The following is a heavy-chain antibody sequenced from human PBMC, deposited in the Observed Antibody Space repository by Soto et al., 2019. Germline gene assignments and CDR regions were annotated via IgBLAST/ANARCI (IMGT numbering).Heavy chain of an antibody. CDR2: IWNDGSNE. J-gene: IGHJ4*02. Sequence: QVQLVESGGGVVQPGGSLRLSCEASGFNFSSYGIHWVRQAPGKGLEWVAIIWNDGSNEYYADSVKGRFTNSRDNSKNTVYLKVSKLRSEDTAVYFCARDQTDSGSYSDSWGQGTLVTVSS. V-gene: IGHV3-30*02. D-gene: IGHD1-26*01. CDR3: ARDQTDSGSYSDS. CDR1: GFNFSSYG.